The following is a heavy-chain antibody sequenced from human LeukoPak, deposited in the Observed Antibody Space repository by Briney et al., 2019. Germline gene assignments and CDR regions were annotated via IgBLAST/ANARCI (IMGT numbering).Heavy chain of an antibody. CDR1: GGTFSSYA. Sequence: ASVKVSCKASGGTFSSYAISWVRQAPGQGLEWMGRIIPILGIANYAQKFQGRVTITADKSTSTAYMELSSLRSEDTAVYYCAKGCLPGGHYDSSGYFIHYYYYGMDVWGQGTTVTVSS. V-gene: IGHV1-69*04. J-gene: IGHJ6*02. D-gene: IGHD3-22*01. CDR2: IIPILGIA. CDR3: AKGCLPGGHYDSSGYFIHYYYYGMDV.